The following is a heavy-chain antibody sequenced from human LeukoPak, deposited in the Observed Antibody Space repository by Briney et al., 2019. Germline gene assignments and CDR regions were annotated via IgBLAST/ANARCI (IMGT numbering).Heavy chain of an antibody. CDR3: ARDGRPLDY. CDR1: GFTFSSYA. Sequence: GRSLRLSCAASGFTFSSYAMHWVRQAPGKGLEWVAVISYDGSNKYYADSVKGRFTISRDNSKNTLYLQMNSLRVEDTAVYYCARDGRPLDYWGQGTLVTVSS. CDR2: ISYDGSNK. J-gene: IGHJ4*02. V-gene: IGHV3-30*04.